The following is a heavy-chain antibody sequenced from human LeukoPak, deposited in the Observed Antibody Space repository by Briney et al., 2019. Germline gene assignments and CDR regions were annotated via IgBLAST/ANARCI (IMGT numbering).Heavy chain of an antibody. J-gene: IGHJ4*02. V-gene: IGHV1-2*02. Sequence: GASVKVSCKASGYTFTGYYMHWVRQAPGQGLEWMGWINPNSGGTNYAQKFQGRVTMTRDTSISTAYMELSRLRSDDTAVYYCATTELGAAAGTGMFDYWGQGTLVTVSS. CDR3: ATTELGAAAGTGMFDY. CDR2: INPNSGGT. CDR1: GYTFTGYY. D-gene: IGHD6-13*01.